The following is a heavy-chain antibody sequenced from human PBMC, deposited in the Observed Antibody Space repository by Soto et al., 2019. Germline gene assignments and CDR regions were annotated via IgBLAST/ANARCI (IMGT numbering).Heavy chain of an antibody. J-gene: IGHJ4*02. V-gene: IGHV1-69*13. Sequence: GASVKVSCKASGGTFSSYAISWVRQAPGQGLEWMGGIIPIFGTANYAQKFQGRVTITADESTSTAYMELSSLRSEDTAVYYCAREVQLWDHTPREYYFDYWGQGTLVTVSS. CDR2: IIPIFGTA. CDR1: GGTFSSYA. D-gene: IGHD5-18*01. CDR3: AREVQLWDHTPREYYFDY.